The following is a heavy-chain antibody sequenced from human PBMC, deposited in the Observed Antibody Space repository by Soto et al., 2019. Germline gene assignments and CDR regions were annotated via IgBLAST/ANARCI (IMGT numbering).Heavy chain of an antibody. J-gene: IGHJ4*02. CDR3: AKDPGSSWYEIDY. Sequence: EVQLLESGGGLVQPGGSLRLSCAASGFTFSNYAVTWVRQAPGKGLEWVSTISGSGGSTYYADSVKGRFTISRDNSKNPLDLQRNSLRAEDTAVYYCAKDPGSSWYEIDYWGQGTLVTVSS. V-gene: IGHV3-23*01. CDR1: GFTFSNYA. D-gene: IGHD6-13*01. CDR2: ISGSGGST.